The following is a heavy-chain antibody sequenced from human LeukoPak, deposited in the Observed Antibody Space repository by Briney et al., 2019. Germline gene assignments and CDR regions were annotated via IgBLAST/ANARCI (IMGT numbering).Heavy chain of an antibody. CDR3: ARADCSSTSCSNWFDP. Sequence: ASVKVSCKASGYTFTSYDINWVRQATGQGLEWMGWMNPNSGNTGYAQKFQGRVTMTRNTSISTAYMELSSLRSEDTAVYYCARADCSSTSCSNWFDPWGRGTLVTVSS. CDR1: GYTFTSYD. V-gene: IGHV1-8*01. D-gene: IGHD2-2*01. J-gene: IGHJ5*02. CDR2: MNPNSGNT.